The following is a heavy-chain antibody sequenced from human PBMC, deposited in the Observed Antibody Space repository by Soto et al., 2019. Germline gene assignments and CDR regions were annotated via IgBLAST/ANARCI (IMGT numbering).Heavy chain of an antibody. Sequence: QVQLVQSGAEVKKPGASVRVSCKASGYTFTSYDINWVRQATGQGLEWMGWMNPSNGNTGYAQKFQGRVTMTRDTSISTAYMELSRLTSADTAVYYCARFVRHQLPTIDYWGQGALVTVSS. V-gene: IGHV1-8*01. D-gene: IGHD1-26*01. CDR1: GYTFTSYD. CDR3: ARFVRHQLPTIDY. J-gene: IGHJ4*02. CDR2: MNPSNGNT.